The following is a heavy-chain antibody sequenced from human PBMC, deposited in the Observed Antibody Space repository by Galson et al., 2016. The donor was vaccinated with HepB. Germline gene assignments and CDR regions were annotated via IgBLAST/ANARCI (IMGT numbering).Heavy chain of an antibody. V-gene: IGHV3-74*01. CDR1: GFTFSDDW. CDR2: ITHDGSGA. Sequence: SLRLSCAASGFTFSDDWMHWVRQAPGKGLVWVSRITHDGSGANYADSVKGRFTISRDNAKNTLYLQMNSLRVDDTAIYYCARGVATWFDPWGQGTQVTVSP. J-gene: IGHJ5*02. CDR3: ARGVATWFDP. D-gene: IGHD2-15*01.